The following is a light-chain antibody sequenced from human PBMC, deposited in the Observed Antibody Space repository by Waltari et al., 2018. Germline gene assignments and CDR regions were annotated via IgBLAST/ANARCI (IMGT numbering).Light chain of an antibody. CDR2: KDN. Sequence: SYELTQPSSISVSPGQTARITCPGDVLAEKYARWFQPKPGQAPVLVIYKDNERPSGIPERFSGSSSGTTVTLTISGAQDDDEADYYCYSAAGNNWVFGGGTKLTVL. CDR3: YSAAGNNWV. CDR1: VLAEKY. J-gene: IGLJ3*02. V-gene: IGLV3-27*01.